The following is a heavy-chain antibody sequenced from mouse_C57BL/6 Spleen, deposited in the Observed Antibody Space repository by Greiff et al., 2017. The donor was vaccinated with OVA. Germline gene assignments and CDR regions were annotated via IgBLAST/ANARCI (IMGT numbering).Heavy chain of an antibody. V-gene: IGHV1-82*01. J-gene: IGHJ2*01. CDR2: IYPGDGDT. D-gene: IGHD1-1*01. CDR3: ARGYGSSSLFDY. Sequence: VQLVESGPELVKPGASVKISCKASGYAFSSSWMNWVKQRPGKGLEWIGRIYPGDGDTNYNGKFKGKATLTADKSSSTAYMQLSSLTSEDSAVYFCARGYGSSSLFDYWGQGTTLTVSS. CDR1: GYAFSSSW.